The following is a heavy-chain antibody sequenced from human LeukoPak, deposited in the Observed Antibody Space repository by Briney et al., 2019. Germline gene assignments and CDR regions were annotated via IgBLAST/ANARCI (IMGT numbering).Heavy chain of an antibody. V-gene: IGHV6-1*01. CDR3: ARSFCRRGSNCYPGNWIDP. CDR1: GDIVSSYSAT. Sequence: SQTLSLTCAISGDIVSSYSATWNWMTPSPARGLEWMISTCYRSKWYTDYAGSVISRITINPNTSKNQLTLELNAVTPADKPVYSCARSFCRRGSNCYPGNWIDPWGQGTLVTVSS. J-gene: IGHJ5*01. D-gene: IGHD2-15*01. CDR2: TCYRSKWYT.